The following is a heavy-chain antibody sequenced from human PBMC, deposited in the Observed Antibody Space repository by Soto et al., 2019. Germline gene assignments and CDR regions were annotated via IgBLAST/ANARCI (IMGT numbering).Heavy chain of an antibody. Sequence: ASVKVSCKASGYTFTSYAMHWVRQAPGQRLEWMGWINADNGNTKYSQKFQGRVTITRDTSASTAYMKLSSLRSEDTAVYYCARDGRADNYGDYIDYWGQGTLVTVSS. CDR2: INADNGNT. D-gene: IGHD4-17*01. V-gene: IGHV1-3*01. J-gene: IGHJ4*02. CDR1: GYTFTSYA. CDR3: ARDGRADNYGDYIDY.